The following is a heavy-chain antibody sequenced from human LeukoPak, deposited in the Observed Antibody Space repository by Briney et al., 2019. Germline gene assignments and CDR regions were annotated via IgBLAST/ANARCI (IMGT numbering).Heavy chain of an antibody. D-gene: IGHD6-13*01. V-gene: IGHV1-2*02. CDR3: AKSGAAAGYYYYYMDV. Sequence: EASVKVSCKASGYTFTGYYMHWVRQAPGQGLEWMGWINPNSGGTNYAQKFQGRVTMTRDTSISTAYMELSRLRSDDTAVYYCAKSGAAAGYYYYYMDVWGKGTTVTVSS. J-gene: IGHJ6*03. CDR1: GYTFTGYY. CDR2: INPNSGGT.